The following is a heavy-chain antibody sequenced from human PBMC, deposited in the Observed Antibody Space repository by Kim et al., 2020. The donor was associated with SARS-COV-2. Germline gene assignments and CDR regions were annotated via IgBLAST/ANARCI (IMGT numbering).Heavy chain of an antibody. Sequence: YNPSLKKRLTISDDTSKKQFSLKVTSVTAADTAMYYCARQVVSAWFNFDLWGQGTMVTVSS. CDR3: ARQVVSAWFNFDL. V-gene: IGHV4-39*01. J-gene: IGHJ3*01. D-gene: IGHD2-15*01.